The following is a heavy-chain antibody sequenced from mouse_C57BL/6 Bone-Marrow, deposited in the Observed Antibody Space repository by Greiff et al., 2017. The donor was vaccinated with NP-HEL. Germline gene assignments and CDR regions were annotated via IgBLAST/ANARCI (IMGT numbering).Heavy chain of an antibody. D-gene: IGHD2-4*01. V-gene: IGHV2-9-1*01. Sequence: VQGVESGPGLVAPSQSLSITCTVSGFSLTSYAISWVRQPPGKGLEWLGVIWPGGGTNYNSALKSRLSISKDNSKSQVFLKMNSLQTDDTARYYCARNQGSYDYDWFAYWGQGTLVTVSA. CDR1: GFSLTSYA. J-gene: IGHJ3*01. CDR3: ARNQGSYDYDWFAY. CDR2: IWPGGGT.